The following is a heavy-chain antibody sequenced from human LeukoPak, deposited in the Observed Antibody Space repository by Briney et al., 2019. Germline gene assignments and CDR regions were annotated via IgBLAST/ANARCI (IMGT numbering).Heavy chain of an antibody. V-gene: IGHV3-30*02. Sequence: GGSLRLSCAASGFTFSNAWMSWVRQAPGKGLEWVAFTRFDGSRKFYGDSVKGRFTISRDNSKNTLYLQMKTLRAEDTAMYYCATAVFGYGGLDYWGQGTLVTVS. CDR3: ATAVFGYGGLDY. D-gene: IGHD1-26*01. CDR1: GFTFSNAW. CDR2: TRFDGSRK. J-gene: IGHJ4*02.